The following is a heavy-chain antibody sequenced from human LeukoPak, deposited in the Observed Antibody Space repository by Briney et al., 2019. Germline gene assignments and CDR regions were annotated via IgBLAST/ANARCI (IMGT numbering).Heavy chain of an antibody. V-gene: IGHV1-8*01. D-gene: IGHD5-12*01. CDR3: ARGYVDLPTATEYYFDN. J-gene: IGHJ4*02. CDR1: GYTFTSYD. CDR2: MNPNSGNT. Sequence: RASVKVSCKASGYTFTSYDINWVRQATGQGLEWMGWMNPNSGNTGYAQKFQGRVTMTRNNAIRTAYMELSSLRSEDTAVYYCARGYVDLPTATEYYFDNWGQGTLVTVSS.